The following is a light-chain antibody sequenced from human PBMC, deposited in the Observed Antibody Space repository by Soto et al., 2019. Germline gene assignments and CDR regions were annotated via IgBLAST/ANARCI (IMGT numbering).Light chain of an antibody. CDR2: EVS. J-gene: IGLJ1*01. Sequence: QSALTQPASVSGSPGQSITISCTGTSSDVVSYNLVSWYQQHPGKAPKLMVYEVSKRPSGVSNRFSGSKSGNTASLTISGLQAEDEADYYCCSYAGSSTFVFGPGTKLTVL. V-gene: IGLV2-23*02. CDR1: SSDVVSYNL. CDR3: CSYAGSSTFV.